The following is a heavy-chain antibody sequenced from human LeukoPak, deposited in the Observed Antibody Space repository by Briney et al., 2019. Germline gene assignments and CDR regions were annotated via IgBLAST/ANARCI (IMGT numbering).Heavy chain of an antibody. CDR3: AKLVVPAAIGNWFDP. J-gene: IGHJ5*02. CDR2: ISGSGGST. D-gene: IGHD2-2*02. CDR1: GFTFSSYA. Sequence: GGSLRLSCAASGFTFSSYAMSWVRQAPGKGLEWVPAISGSGGSTYYADSVKGRFTISRDNSKNTLYLQMNSLRAEDTAVYYCAKLVVPAAIGNWFDPWGQGTLVTVSS. V-gene: IGHV3-23*01.